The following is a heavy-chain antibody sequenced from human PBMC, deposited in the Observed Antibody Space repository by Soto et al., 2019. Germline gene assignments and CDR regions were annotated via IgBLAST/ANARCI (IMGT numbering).Heavy chain of an antibody. Sequence: SETLSLTCTVSGGSISSYYWSWIRQPPGKGLEWIGYIYYSGSTNYNPSLKSRVTISVDTSKNQFSLKLSSVTAADTAVYYCARGGGWSRLVDWGQGTLVTVSS. J-gene: IGHJ4*02. V-gene: IGHV4-59*01. D-gene: IGHD6-19*01. CDR1: GGSISSYY. CDR3: ARGGGWSRLVD. CDR2: IYYSGST.